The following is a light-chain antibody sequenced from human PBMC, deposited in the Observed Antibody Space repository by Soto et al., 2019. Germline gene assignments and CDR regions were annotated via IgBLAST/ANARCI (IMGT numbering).Light chain of an antibody. J-gene: IGLJ1*01. CDR3: SSYTSTTTRV. V-gene: IGLV2-14*03. Sequence: QSVLTQPAAVSGSPGQSITISCTGTSSDVGGYNYVSWYQQHPGKGPKLMIYEVSNRPSGVSNRFSGSKSGNKATLTISGLQAEDEADYYCSSYTSTTTRVLGTGTKVTVL. CDR2: EVS. CDR1: SSDVGGYNY.